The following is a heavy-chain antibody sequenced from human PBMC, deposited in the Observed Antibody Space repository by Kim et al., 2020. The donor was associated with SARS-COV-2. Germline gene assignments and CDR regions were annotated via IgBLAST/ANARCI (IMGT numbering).Heavy chain of an antibody. CDR3: VTSDSSGPQPFDY. V-gene: IGHV5-10-1*01. D-gene: IGHD3-22*01. CDR1: RYSFTDYW. J-gene: IGHJ4*02. CDR2: INPIDSNT. Sequence: GESLQISCKGSRYSFTDYWIGWVRQTPGNGLEWMGRINPIDSNTEYSPSFQGHVTISTDTSISTAYLQWSSLEASDTAIYYCVTSDSSGPQPFDYWGQGTLVTVSS.